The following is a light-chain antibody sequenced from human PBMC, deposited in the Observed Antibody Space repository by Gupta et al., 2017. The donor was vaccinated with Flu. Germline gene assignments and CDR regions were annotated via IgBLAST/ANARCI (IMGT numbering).Light chain of an antibody. CDR2: EVN. J-gene: IGLJ3*02. CDR1: SGDVGGYNY. Sequence: QSALPQPASVSGSPGQSITLSCTGTSGDVGGYNYVSWYQQLPGKAPKLIIFEVNNRPSGVSHRFSGFKSGDTASLTISGLQTEDEGDYYCNSYTDGSALVVFGGGTKLTVL. CDR3: NSYTDGSALVV. V-gene: IGLV2-14*01.